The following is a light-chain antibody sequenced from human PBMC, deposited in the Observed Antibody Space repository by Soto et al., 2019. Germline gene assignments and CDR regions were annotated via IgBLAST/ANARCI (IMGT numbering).Light chain of an antibody. CDR1: QSVSSN. Sequence: EIVMTQSPATLSVSPGERATLSCRASQSVSSNLAWYQQKPGQAPRLLIYGASTRPTGSPARFSGSGSGTEFPLTLSSLQAEDVAVYYWQQYNNWPPWTFGQGTKVEIK. CDR3: QQYNNWPPWT. V-gene: IGKV3-15*01. J-gene: IGKJ1*01. CDR2: GAS.